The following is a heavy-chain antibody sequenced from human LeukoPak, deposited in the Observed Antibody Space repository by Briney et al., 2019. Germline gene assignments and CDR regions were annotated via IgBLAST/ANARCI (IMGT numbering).Heavy chain of an antibody. V-gene: IGHV4-38-2*01. D-gene: IGHD6-6*01. Sequence: PSETLSLTCAVSGYSISSGYYWGWIRQPPGKGLEWIGSIYHSGSTYYNPSLKSRVTISVDTSKNQFSLKLSSVTAADTAVYYCARAHGSSSRIYYYYMDVWGKGTTVTVSS. CDR3: ARAHGSSSRIYYYYMDV. CDR1: GYSISSGYY. CDR2: IYHSGST. J-gene: IGHJ6*03.